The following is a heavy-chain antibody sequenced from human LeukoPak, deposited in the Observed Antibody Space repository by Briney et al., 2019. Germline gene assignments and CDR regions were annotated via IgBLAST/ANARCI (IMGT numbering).Heavy chain of an antibody. Sequence: GGSLRLSCAASGFNFSSYWMHWVRQAPGKGLVWVSHINSDGSSTGSADSVKGRFTISRDDAKNTLYLQMNSLRAEDTAVYYCAELGITMIGGVWGKGTTVTISS. CDR3: AELGITMIGGV. J-gene: IGHJ6*04. V-gene: IGHV3-74*01. D-gene: IGHD3-10*02. CDR2: INSDGSST. CDR1: GFNFSSYW.